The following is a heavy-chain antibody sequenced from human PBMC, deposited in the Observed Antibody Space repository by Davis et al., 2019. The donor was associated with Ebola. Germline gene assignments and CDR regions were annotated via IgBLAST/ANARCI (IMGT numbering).Heavy chain of an antibody. D-gene: IGHD3-22*01. J-gene: IGHJ4*02. Sequence: AASVKVSCKAYGYIFTRYTIHWVRQGPGQRLEWMGWINAGNGHTEYSQKFQGRATISRDTSASTAYMELSSLRSEDTAVYYCARAIVVIGGNYFDYWGQGTLVTVSS. V-gene: IGHV1-3*01. CDR1: GYIFTRYT. CDR2: INAGNGHT. CDR3: ARAIVVIGGNYFDY.